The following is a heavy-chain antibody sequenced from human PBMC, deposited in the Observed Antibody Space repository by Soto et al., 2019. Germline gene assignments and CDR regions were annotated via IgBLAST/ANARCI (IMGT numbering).Heavy chain of an antibody. CDR1: GGSFSGYY. J-gene: IGHJ6*03. D-gene: IGHD3-10*01. Sequence: QVQLQQWGAGLLMPSETLSLTCALYGGSFSGYYWSWIRQPPGKGLEWIGEIGHSGSTNYNPSLKSRVTISLDTSKAQFSLRLSAVTAADTAVYYCARGPYGSGIRSPYYNYYMDVWGKGTTVTVSS. CDR3: ARGPYGSGIRSPYYNYYMDV. CDR2: IGHSGST. V-gene: IGHV4-34*01.